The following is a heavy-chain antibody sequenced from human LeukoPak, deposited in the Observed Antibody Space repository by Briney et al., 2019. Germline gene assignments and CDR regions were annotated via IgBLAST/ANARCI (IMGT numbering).Heavy chain of an antibody. D-gene: IGHD1-26*01. CDR2: ISGSGGST. CDR1: GFIFSSYA. J-gene: IGHJ6*02. Sequence: GGSLGLSCAASGFIFSSYAMSWVRQAPGKGLEWVSGISGSGGSTYYADSVKGRFTISRDNSKNTLYLQMNSLRAEDTAVYYCAREELLEAYYYGMDVWGQGTTVTVSS. V-gene: IGHV3-23*01. CDR3: AREELLEAYYYGMDV.